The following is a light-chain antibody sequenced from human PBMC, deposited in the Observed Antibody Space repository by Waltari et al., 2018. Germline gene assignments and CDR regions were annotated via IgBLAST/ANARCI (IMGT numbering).Light chain of an antibody. CDR3: CSYAGRNIWV. V-gene: IGLV2-23*02. CDR1: RSDVGFYTL. CDR2: EVI. Sequence: QSALTQPASASGSPGQSLTLSCTGPRSDVGFYTLLSWYQQHPDKAPKLMVYEVIERPSGVSNRFSGSKSGNTASLTISGLQAEDEADYYCCSYAGRNIWVFGGGTKLTVL. J-gene: IGLJ3*02.